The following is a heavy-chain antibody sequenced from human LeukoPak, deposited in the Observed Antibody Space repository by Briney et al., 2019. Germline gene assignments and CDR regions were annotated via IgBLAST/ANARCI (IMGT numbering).Heavy chain of an antibody. D-gene: IGHD6-6*01. V-gene: IGHV3-23*01. CDR2: ITGSGDST. CDR3: AKGGSSQPNYSNY. J-gene: IGHJ4*02. Sequence: GGSLRLSCAASGFTFSSFAMTWVRQAPGKGLEWVSAITGSGDSTYYADSVKGRFTISRDNSKNTLYVQMNSLRAEDTAVYYCAKGGSSQPNYSNYWGQGTLVTVSS. CDR1: GFTFSSFA.